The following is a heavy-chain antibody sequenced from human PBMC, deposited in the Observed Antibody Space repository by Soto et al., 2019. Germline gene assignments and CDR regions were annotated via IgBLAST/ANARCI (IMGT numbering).Heavy chain of an antibody. CDR3: ARDHMIDWFDP. CDR2: INAGNGNT. CDR1: GYIFTSYA. Sequence: ASVKVSCEASGYIFTSYAMHWVRQAPGQRLEWMGWINAGNGNTKYSQKFQGRVTITRDTSASTAYMELSSLRSEDTAVYYCARDHMIDWFDPWGQGTLVTVSS. J-gene: IGHJ5*02. V-gene: IGHV1-3*01. D-gene: IGHD3-22*01.